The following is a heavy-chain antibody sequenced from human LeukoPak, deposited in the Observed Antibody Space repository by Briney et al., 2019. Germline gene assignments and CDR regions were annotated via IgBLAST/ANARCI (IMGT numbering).Heavy chain of an antibody. CDR1: GFTLSSYW. Sequence: GGSLRLSCAASGFTLSSYWVHWVRQLPGKGLMWLSGTNEDGSYAEFADSVKGRFTISRDNAKNTVYLQMNSLRAEDTAVYCATRRTATSAFDYWGQGALVTVSS. CDR3: ATRRTATSAFDY. V-gene: IGHV3-74*03. CDR2: TNEDGSYA. J-gene: IGHJ4*02. D-gene: IGHD4-17*01.